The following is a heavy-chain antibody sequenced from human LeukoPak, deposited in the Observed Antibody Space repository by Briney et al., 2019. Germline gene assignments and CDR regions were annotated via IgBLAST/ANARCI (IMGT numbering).Heavy chain of an antibody. CDR1: GFTFSSFG. CDR2: ISYDGSNE. J-gene: IGHJ4*02. D-gene: IGHD3-10*01. V-gene: IGHV3-30*18. Sequence: GGSLRLSCAASGFTFSSFGMHWVRQAPGKGLEWVTFISYDGSNEYYADSVKGRFTISRDNSKSTLYLQMNSLRAEDTAVYYCAKGYGSGSLSFDYWGQGTLVTVSS. CDR3: AKGYGSGSLSFDY.